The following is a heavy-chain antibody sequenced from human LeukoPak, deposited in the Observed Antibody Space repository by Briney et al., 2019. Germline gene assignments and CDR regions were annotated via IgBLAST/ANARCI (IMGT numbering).Heavy chain of an antibody. CDR1: GDSISTYH. J-gene: IGHJ4*02. Sequence: SETLSLTCSVSGDSISTYHWDWIRKPPGKGLEWIGYMQSTGNSNYNPSLKNRVNIFVDMSKNQFVLNLRSVTAADTAVYYCARDKRHSYGRYFDPWGQGMLVTVSS. CDR2: MQSTGNS. V-gene: IGHV4-59*01. D-gene: IGHD5-18*01. CDR3: ARDKRHSYGRYFDP.